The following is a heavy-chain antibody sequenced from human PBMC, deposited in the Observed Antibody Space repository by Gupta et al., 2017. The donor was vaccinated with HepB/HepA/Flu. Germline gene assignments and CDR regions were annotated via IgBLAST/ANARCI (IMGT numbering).Heavy chain of an antibody. D-gene: IGHD6-6*01. J-gene: IGHJ5*02. CDR1: GFSLTTSGVG. V-gene: IGHV2-5*02. CDR2: IYWDDNK. CDR3: ARNVAPRLLDL. Sequence: QITLKESGPTLVKPTQTPTLNCTFSGFSLTTSGVGVGWIRQPPGKALEWLALIYWDDNKRYSPSLKSRLTIPKDTSKNQVVLKMTNMDPVDTGTYYCARNVAPRLLDLWGQGTLVTVSS.